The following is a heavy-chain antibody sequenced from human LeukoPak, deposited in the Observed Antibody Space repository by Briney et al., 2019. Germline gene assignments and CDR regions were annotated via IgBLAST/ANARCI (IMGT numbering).Heavy chain of an antibody. CDR2: ISGSGGST. V-gene: IGHV3-23*01. CDR3: ASSGDSGWYYDYYYGMDV. J-gene: IGHJ6*02. Sequence: GGSLRLSCAASGFTFSSYTMSWVRQAPGKGLEWVSAISGSGGSTYYADSVKGRFTISRDNSKNTLYLQMNSLRAEDTAVYYCASSGDSGWYYDYYYGMDVWGQGTTVTVSS. CDR1: GFTFSSYT. D-gene: IGHD6-19*01.